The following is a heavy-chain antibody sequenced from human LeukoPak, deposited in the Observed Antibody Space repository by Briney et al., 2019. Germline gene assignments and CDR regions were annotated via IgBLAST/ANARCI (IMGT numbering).Heavy chain of an antibody. Sequence: ASVKVSCKASGYTFTGYYMHWVRQAPGQGLEWMGWINPNSGGTNYAQKFQGWVTMTRDTSISTAYMELSRLRSDDTAVYYCAREVHYGSGSYPLDYWGQGTLVTVSS. J-gene: IGHJ4*02. D-gene: IGHD3-10*01. V-gene: IGHV1-2*04. CDR3: AREVHYGSGSYPLDY. CDR2: INPNSGGT. CDR1: GYTFTGYY.